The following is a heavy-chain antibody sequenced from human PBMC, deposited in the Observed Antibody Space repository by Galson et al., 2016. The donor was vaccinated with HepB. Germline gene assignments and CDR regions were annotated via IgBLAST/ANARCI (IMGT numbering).Heavy chain of an antibody. J-gene: IGHJ4*02. Sequence: SLRLSCAASGFTFSDYYMTWIRQAPGKGLEWVSCISSGSSIINYGDSVQGRITISRDNAKNSLYLQMHSLRADDTAVYYCARVLSGYYQAFDDWGQGILVTVSS. CDR2: ISSGSSII. V-gene: IGHV3-11*05. D-gene: IGHD3-22*01. CDR1: GFTFSDYY. CDR3: ARVLSGYYQAFDD.